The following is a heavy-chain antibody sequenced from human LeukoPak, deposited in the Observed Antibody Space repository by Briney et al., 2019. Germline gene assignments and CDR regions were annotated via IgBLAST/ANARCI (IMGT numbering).Heavy chain of an antibody. CDR1: GFTFSTYA. CDR2: VSGTGGRT. CDR3: ARDKSGRGSSSWFLYYGMDV. J-gene: IGHJ6*02. Sequence: GGSLRLSCAASGFTFSTYAMSWVRQAPGKGLEWVSVVSGTGGRTYYADSVKGRFTISRDNSKNTLYLQMNSLRAEDTAVYYCARDKSGRGSSSWFLYYGMDVWGQGITVTVSS. V-gene: IGHV3-23*01. D-gene: IGHD6-13*01.